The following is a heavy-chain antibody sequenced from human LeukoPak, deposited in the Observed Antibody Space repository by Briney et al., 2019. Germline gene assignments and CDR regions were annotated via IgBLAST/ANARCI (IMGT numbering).Heavy chain of an antibody. D-gene: IGHD6-13*01. CDR1: GFTFSSYA. V-gene: IGHV3-23*01. J-gene: IGHJ4*02. CDR3: AKDPYSNSWRYYFDY. Sequence: GGSLRLSCAASGFTFSSYAMSWVRQAPGKGLEWVSAISGSGGSTYYADSVKGRFTTSRDNSKNTLYLQMNSLRAEDTAVYYCAKDPYSNSWRYYFDYWGQGTLVTVSS. CDR2: ISGSGGST.